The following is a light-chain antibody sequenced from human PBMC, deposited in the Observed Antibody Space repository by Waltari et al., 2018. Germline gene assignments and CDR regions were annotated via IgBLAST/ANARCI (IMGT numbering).Light chain of an antibody. CDR3: QQYFTTFT. V-gene: IGKV4-1*01. Sequence: DIAMTQSPDSLAVSLGERDTINCKSNQNILHGPNNKNYLPWYQQKPGQPPRLLIYWASTRESGVPDRFSGSGSGTDFTLTISSLQAEDVAVYYCQQYFTTFTFGGGTKVEIK. J-gene: IGKJ4*01. CDR2: WAS. CDR1: QNILHGPNNKNY.